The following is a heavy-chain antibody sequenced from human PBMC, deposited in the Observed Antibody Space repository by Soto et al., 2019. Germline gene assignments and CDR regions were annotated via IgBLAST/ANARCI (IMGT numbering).Heavy chain of an antibody. V-gene: IGHV5-10-1*01. CDR3: ARDTPYYDSSGYYDY. D-gene: IGHD3-22*01. Sequence: GESLKISCKGSGYSLTSYWISWVRQMPGKGLEWMGRIDPSDSYTNYSPSFQGHVTISADKSISTAYLQWSSLKASDTAMYYCARDTPYYDSSGYYDYWGQGTLVTVSS. CDR1: GYSLTSYW. CDR2: IDPSDSYT. J-gene: IGHJ4*02.